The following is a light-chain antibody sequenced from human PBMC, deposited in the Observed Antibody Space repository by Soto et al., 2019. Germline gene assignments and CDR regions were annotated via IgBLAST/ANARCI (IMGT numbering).Light chain of an antibody. V-gene: IGLV2-14*01. CDR3: SSYASRNIDV. CDR2: EVK. Sequence: QSVLTQPASVSGSPGQSITISCTGTSSDVGAYDYVSWYQQHPDKAPKLMIYEVKNRPSGVSNRFSGSKSGNTASLTISGLRTEDEADYYCSSYASRNIDVFGTGTKVTVL. CDR1: SSDVGAYDY. J-gene: IGLJ1*01.